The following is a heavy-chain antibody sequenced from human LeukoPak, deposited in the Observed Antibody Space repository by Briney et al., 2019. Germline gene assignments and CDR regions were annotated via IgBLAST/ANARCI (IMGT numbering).Heavy chain of an antibody. CDR1: GFTVSDAW. D-gene: IGHD1-26*01. V-gene: IGHV3-15*01. CDR3: TTEEQYSGSSGD. Sequence: GGSLRLSCAASGFTVSDAWMSWVRQAPGKGLEWVGRIRSKTDGGTTDYAAPVKGRFTISRDDSKNTLYLQMNSLKTEDTAVYYCTTEEQYSGSSGDWGQGTLVTVSS. J-gene: IGHJ4*02. CDR2: IRSKTDGGTT.